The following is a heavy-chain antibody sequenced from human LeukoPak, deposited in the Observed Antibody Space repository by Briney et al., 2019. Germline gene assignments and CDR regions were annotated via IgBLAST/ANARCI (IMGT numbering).Heavy chain of an antibody. CDR1: GGSISSGDYY. V-gene: IGHV4-30-4*01. D-gene: IGHD3-22*01. Sequence: SETLSLTCTVSGGSISSGDYYWSWIRQPPGKGLEWIGYIYYSGSTYYNPSLKSRVTISVDTSKNQFSLKLSSVTAADTAVYYCASRDSSGWLVGYWGQGTLVTVSS. CDR2: IYYSGST. J-gene: IGHJ4*02. CDR3: ASRDSSGWLVGY.